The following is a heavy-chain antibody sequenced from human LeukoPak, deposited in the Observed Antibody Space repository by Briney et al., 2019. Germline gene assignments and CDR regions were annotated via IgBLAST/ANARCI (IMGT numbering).Heavy chain of an antibody. J-gene: IGHJ4*02. CDR3: ARDFTPEWFDIH. CDR1: GFSLSGHW. D-gene: IGHD3-3*01. CDR2: ISPTGSTT. Sequence: GGSLRLSCTASGFSLSGHWMHWARQLPGKGLVWVSRISPTGSTTSYADSVKGRFTISRNNSKNTVYLQMNSLRADDTAVYYCARDFTPEWFDIHWGQGTLVTVS. V-gene: IGHV3-74*01.